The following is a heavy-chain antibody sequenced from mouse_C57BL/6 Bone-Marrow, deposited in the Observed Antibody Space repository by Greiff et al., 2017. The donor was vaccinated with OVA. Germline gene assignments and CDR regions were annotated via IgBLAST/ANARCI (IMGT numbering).Heavy chain of an antibody. CDR3: ARGKGGFAY. CDR1: GYTFTDYY. V-gene: IGHV1-76*01. J-gene: IGHJ3*01. Sequence: VQRVESGAELVRPGASVKLSCKASGYTFTDYYINWVKQRPGQGLEWIARIYPGSGNTYYNEKFKGKATLTAEKSSSTAYMQLSSLTSEDSAVYFCARGKGGFAYWGQGTLVTVSA. CDR2: IYPGSGNT.